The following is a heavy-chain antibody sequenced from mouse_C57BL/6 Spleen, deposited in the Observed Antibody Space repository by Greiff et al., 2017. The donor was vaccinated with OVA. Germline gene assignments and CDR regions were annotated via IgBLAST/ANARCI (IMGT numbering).Heavy chain of an antibody. CDR1: GYTFTSYW. V-gene: IGHV1-69*01. CDR2: IDPSDSYT. CDR3: ARGLDY. J-gene: IGHJ2*01. Sequence: QVQLKQPGAELVMPGASVKLPCKASGYTFTSYWMHWVKQRPGQGLEWIGEIDPSDSYTNYNQKFKGKSTLTVDKSSSTAYMQLSSLTSEDSAVYYCARGLDYWGQGTTLTVSS.